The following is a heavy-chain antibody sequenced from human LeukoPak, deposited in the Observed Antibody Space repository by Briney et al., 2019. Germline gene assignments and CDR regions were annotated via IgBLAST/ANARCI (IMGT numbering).Heavy chain of an antibody. CDR2: IIPIFGTA. V-gene: IGHV1-69*13. J-gene: IGHJ6*02. CDR1: GGTFSSYA. CDR3: AREELDIVVVVAATNYYYYYGMDV. Sequence: GASVKVSCKASGGTFSSYAISWVRQAPGQGLEWMGGIIPIFGTANYAQKFQGRVTITADESTSIAYMELSSLRSEDTAVYYCAREELDIVVVVAATNYYYYYGMDVWGQGTTVTVSS. D-gene: IGHD2-15*01.